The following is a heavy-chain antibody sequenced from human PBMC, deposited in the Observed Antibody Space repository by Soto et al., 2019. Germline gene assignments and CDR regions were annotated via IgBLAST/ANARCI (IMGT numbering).Heavy chain of an antibody. J-gene: IGHJ4*02. D-gene: IGHD3-10*01. CDR1: GFTFSSYA. CDR3: AQRRFGDEGYFDY. Sequence: EVQLLESGGGLAQPGGSLRLSCAASGFTFSSYAMSWVRQAPGKGLEWVSAISGSGGGTYYADSVKGRFTISRDNSKNTLYLQMNSLRAEDTAVYFCAQRRFGDEGYFDYWGQGTLVTVSS. V-gene: IGHV3-23*01. CDR2: ISGSGGGT.